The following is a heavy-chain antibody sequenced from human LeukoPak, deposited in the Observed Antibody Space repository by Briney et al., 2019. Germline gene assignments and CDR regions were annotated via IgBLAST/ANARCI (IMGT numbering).Heavy chain of an antibody. D-gene: IGHD3-16*01. Sequence: PSETLSLTCAVYGGSFSGYYWSWIRQPPGKGLEWIGEIYHSGSTNYNPSLKSRVTISVDKSKNQFSLKLSSVTAADTAVYYCASTRPITGQDYWGQGTLVTVSS. CDR1: GGSFSGYY. CDR2: IYHSGST. CDR3: ASTRPITGQDY. V-gene: IGHV4-34*01. J-gene: IGHJ4*02.